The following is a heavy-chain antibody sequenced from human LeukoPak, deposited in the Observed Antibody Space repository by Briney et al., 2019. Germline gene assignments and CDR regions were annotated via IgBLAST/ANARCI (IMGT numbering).Heavy chain of an antibody. CDR2: IKQDGSEK. CDR3: ARFTFHMYSSSWSPLDD. J-gene: IGHJ4*02. V-gene: IGHV3-7*01. D-gene: IGHD6-13*01. Sequence: PGGSLRLSCAASGFTFSSYWMSWVRQAPGKGLEWVANIKQDGSEKYYVDSVKGRFTISRDNAKNSLYLQMNSLRAEDTAVYYCARFTFHMYSSSWSPLDDWGQGTLVTVSS. CDR1: GFTFSSYW.